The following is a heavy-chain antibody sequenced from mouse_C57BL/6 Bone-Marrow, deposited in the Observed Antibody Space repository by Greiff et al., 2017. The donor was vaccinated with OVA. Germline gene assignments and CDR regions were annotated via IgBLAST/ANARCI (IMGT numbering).Heavy chain of an antibody. D-gene: IGHD1-1*01. Sequence: VKVVESGAELARPGASVKLSCKASGYTFTSYGISWVKQRPGQGLEWIGEIYPRSGNTYYNEKFKGKATLTADKSSSTAYMELRSLTSEDSAVYFCARDYGSSYAFDYWGQGTTLTVSS. CDR1: GYTFTSYG. J-gene: IGHJ2*01. CDR2: IYPRSGNT. V-gene: IGHV1-81*01. CDR3: ARDYGSSYAFDY.